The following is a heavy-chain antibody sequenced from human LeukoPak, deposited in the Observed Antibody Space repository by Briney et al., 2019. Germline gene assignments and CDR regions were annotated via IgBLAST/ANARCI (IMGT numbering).Heavy chain of an antibody. J-gene: IGHJ4*02. CDR1: GDTANTRRYY. D-gene: IGHD3-16*02. Sequence: SSETLSLTCPVSGDTANTRRYYWGWIRHPPGKGLEWIGSIYHSGSTYYEPSLRSRVTISIDTSRNQFSLNLTSVTTADTALYFCARRDIVKGGFDYWGQGTLVTVSS. CDR3: ARRDIVKGGFDY. CDR2: IYHSGST. V-gene: IGHV4-39*01.